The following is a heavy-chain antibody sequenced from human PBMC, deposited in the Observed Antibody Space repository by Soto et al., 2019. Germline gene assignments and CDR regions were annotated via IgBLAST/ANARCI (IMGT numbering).Heavy chain of an antibody. CDR3: ASCSSWQGYYFDY. J-gene: IGHJ4*02. D-gene: IGHD6-6*01. Sequence: SETLSLTCTVSGGSISSSSYYWDWIRQPPGKGLEWIGSIYYSGSTYYNPSLKSRVTISVDTSKNQFSLKLSSGTAADTAVYYCASCSSWQGYYFDYWGQGTLVTVSS. CDR2: IYYSGST. V-gene: IGHV4-39*07. CDR1: GGSISSSSYY.